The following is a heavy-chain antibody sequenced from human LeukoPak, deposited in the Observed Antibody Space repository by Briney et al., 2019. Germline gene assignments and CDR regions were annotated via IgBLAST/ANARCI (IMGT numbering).Heavy chain of an antibody. Sequence: PSETLSLTCTVSGGSISTYHWNWIRKSPEKGLEWIGHMQSTGNSNYNPSLKSRVTMSVDMSRNQIVLNLSSVTAADTAVYFCARDKQHSYGRYFDHWGQGTLVTVSS. CDR1: GGSISTYH. D-gene: IGHD5-18*01. V-gene: IGHV4-59*01. CDR2: MQSTGNS. J-gene: IGHJ4*02. CDR3: ARDKQHSYGRYFDH.